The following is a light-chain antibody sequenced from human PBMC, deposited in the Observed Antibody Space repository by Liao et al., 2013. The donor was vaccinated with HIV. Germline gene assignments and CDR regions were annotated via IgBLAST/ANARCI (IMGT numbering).Light chain of an antibody. V-gene: IGLV3-1*01. J-gene: IGLJ2*01. CDR2: QDT. CDR1: KLGDKA. Sequence: SYELTQPPSVSVSPGQTAIISCSGDKLGDKAACWYQQKPGQSPILVIYQDTHRPSGIPERISGSTSGNTATLTISRVEAGDEADYFCQVWDITGDHVVFGGGTRLTVL. CDR3: QVWDITGDHVV.